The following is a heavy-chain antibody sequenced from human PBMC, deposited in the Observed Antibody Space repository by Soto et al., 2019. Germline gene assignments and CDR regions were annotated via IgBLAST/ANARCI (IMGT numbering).Heavy chain of an antibody. V-gene: IGHV3-21*06. CDR1: GFTFTRYS. CDR2: ISSTTNYI. CDR3: ARESEDLTSNFDY. J-gene: IGHJ4*02. Sequence: GGSLRLSCAATGFTFTRYSMNWVRQAPGKGLEWVSSISSTTNYIYYGDSMKGRFTISRDNAKNSLCLEMNSLRAEDTAVYYCARESEDLTSNFDYWGQGTLVTVSS.